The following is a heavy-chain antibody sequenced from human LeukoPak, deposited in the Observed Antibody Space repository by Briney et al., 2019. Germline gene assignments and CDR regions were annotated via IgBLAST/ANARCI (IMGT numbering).Heavy chain of an antibody. Sequence: SETLSLTCAVYGGSFSGYYWSWIRQPPGKGLEWIGEINHSGSTNYNPSLKSRVTISVDTSKNQFSLKLSSVTAADTAVYYCARGDSESYYDSSGYYNYHYYGMDVWGQGTTVTVSS. CDR1: GGSFSGYY. CDR3: ARGDSESYYDSSGYYNYHYYGMDV. D-gene: IGHD3-22*01. V-gene: IGHV4-34*01. CDR2: INHSGST. J-gene: IGHJ6*02.